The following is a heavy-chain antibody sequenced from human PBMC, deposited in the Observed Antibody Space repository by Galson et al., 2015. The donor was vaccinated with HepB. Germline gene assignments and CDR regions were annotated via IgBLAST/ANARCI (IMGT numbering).Heavy chain of an antibody. CDR1: GFTFRTYS. CDR2: ISSSISTM. J-gene: IGHJ4*02. Sequence: SLRLSCAASGFTFRTYSMMWVRQAPGKGLEWISYISSSISTMYYAHSVKGRFTVSRDNAKKSLYLQMNSLRDEDTAVYFCASASREHWGQGTLVTVSS. V-gene: IGHV3-48*02. CDR3: ASASREH. D-gene: IGHD1-1*01.